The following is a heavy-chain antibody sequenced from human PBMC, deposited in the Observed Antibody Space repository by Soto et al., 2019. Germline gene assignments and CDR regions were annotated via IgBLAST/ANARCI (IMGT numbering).Heavy chain of an antibody. CDR1: GFTFNNYA. D-gene: IGHD6-25*01. J-gene: IGHJ5*02. CDR3: AKDRRSGRFDP. Sequence: GGSLRLSCAASGFTFNNYAMTWVRQAPGKGLEWIAAILGGGDVSYNADSVKGRFIISRDNSNNTLFLVMNNLRAEDTAVYYCAKDRRSGRFDPWGQGTLVTVSS. V-gene: IGHV3-23*01. CDR2: ILGGGDVS.